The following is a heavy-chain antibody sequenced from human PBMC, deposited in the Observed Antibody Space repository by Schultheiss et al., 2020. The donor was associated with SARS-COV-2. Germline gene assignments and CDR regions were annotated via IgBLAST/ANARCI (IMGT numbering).Heavy chain of an antibody. CDR3: AKGYGPDY. V-gene: IGHV3-30*18. J-gene: IGHJ4*02. Sequence: GGSLRLSCAASGFTFSSYGMHWVRQAPGKGLEWVAVISYDGSNKYYADSVKGRFTISRDNSKNTLYLQMNSLRAEDTAVYYCAKGYGPDYWGQGTLVTVPS. D-gene: IGHD2-15*01. CDR2: ISYDGSNK. CDR1: GFTFSSYG.